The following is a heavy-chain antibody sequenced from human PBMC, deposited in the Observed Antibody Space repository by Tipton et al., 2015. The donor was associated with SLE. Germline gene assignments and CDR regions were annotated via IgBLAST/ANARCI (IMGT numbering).Heavy chain of an antibody. CDR2: ISSSGSTI. D-gene: IGHD3-22*01. V-gene: IGHV3-48*03. Sequence: QLVQSGGGLVQPGGSLRLSCAASGFTFSSYEMNWVRQAPGKGLEWVSYISSSGSTIYYADSVKGRFTISRDNSKNTLYLQMNSLRAEDTAVYYCAKESHYYDSSGYYTDWGQGTLVTVSS. J-gene: IGHJ4*02. CDR3: AKESHYYDSSGYYTD. CDR1: GFTFSSYE.